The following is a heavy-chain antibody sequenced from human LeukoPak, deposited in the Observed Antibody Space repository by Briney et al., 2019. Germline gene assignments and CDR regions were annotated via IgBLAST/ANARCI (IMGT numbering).Heavy chain of an antibody. CDR2: IYSGGST. J-gene: IGHJ4*02. CDR3: ARADYGDYFDY. D-gene: IGHD3-16*01. CDR1: GFTVSSNY. Sequence: GGSLRLSCAASGFTVSSNYMSWVRQAPGKGLEWVSVIYSGGSTYYADSVKGRFTISRDDSKNTLYLQMNSLRAEDTAVYYCARADYGDYFDYWGQGTLVTVSS. V-gene: IGHV3-66*01.